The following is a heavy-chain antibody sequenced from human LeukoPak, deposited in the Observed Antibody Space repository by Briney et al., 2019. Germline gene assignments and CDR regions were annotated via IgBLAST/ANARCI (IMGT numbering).Heavy chain of an antibody. CDR1: GFTFNIYP. CDR3: AGGAGWTSDM. D-gene: IGHD6-19*01. CDR2: IGTSGDT. V-gene: IGHV3-23*01. J-gene: IGHJ3*02. Sequence: GDSLRLSCVASGFTFNIYPMTWVRQSPGKGLEWVSTIGTSGDTYYADSVKGRFTISRDDSKNTLYLQLNSLRADDTAVYYCAGGAGWTSDMWGQGTLVIVSS.